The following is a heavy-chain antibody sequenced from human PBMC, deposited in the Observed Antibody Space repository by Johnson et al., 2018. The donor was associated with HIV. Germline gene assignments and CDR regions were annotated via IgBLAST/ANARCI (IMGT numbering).Heavy chain of an antibody. CDR2: ISYDGSYQ. CDR1: VFTFSSYA. D-gene: IGHD6-13*01. CDR3: AREPSIAAAGGDGAFDI. Sequence: QVQLVESGGGVVRPGRSLRLSCAASVFTFSSYAMHWVRQAPGKGLEWVAVISYDGSYQYYADSAKGRFTISRDNSKNTLYLQMNSLRAEDTAVYYCAREPSIAAAGGDGAFDIWGRGTMLTVSS. V-gene: IGHV3-30*04. J-gene: IGHJ3*02.